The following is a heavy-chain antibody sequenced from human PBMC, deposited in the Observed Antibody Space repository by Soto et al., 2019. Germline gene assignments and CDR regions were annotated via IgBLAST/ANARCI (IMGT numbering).Heavy chain of an antibody. CDR3: ASERYQLISAGMDV. CDR1: GYTFTGYS. V-gene: IGHV1-2*02. CDR2: IHPETGGT. J-gene: IGHJ6*02. D-gene: IGHD2-2*01. Sequence: QVHLVQSGADVKTPGASVRVSCKASGYTFTGYSVHWVREAPGQGLEWLGWIHPETGGTSYAQKFQGRVTLSRDTSSYTADLEVSRLGFDDAAVYFGASERYQLISAGMDVLGHGTTCTV.